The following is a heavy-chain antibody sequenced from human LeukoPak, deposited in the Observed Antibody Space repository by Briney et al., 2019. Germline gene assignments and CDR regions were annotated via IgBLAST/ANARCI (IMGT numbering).Heavy chain of an antibody. D-gene: IGHD6-6*01. CDR2: ISAYNGNT. J-gene: IGHJ3*02. V-gene: IGHV1-18*01. CDR1: GYTFTSYG. CDR3: ARDDNPWRSSSDRLSFDI. Sequence: GASVKVSCKASGYTFTSYGISWVRQAPGQGLEWMGWISAYNGNTNYAQKLQGRVTMTTDTFTSTAYMELRSLRSDATAVYYCARDDNPWRSSSDRLSFDIWGQGTVVTVSS.